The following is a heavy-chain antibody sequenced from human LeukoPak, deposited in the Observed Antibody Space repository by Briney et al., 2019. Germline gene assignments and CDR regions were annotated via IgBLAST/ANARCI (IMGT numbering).Heavy chain of an antibody. J-gene: IGHJ4*02. CDR1: GFTFSSYG. V-gene: IGHV3-30*03. CDR2: ISYDGSNK. Sequence: GRSLRLSCAASGFTFSSYGMHWVRQAPGKGLEWVAVISYDGSNKYYADSVKGRFTISRDDSKNTLYLQMNSLRAEDTAVYYCARDPRWAAAATNYWGQGTLVTVSS. CDR3: ARDPRWAAAATNY. D-gene: IGHD6-13*01.